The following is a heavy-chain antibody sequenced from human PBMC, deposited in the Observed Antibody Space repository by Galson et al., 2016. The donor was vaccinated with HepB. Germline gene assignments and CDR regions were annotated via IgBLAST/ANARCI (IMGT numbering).Heavy chain of an antibody. J-gene: IGHJ5*01. Sequence: SVKVSCKASGYTFTNYDINWVRQAPGQGLEWMGRIIPIFDTTNYAQKFQDRVTITADKSTSTAYMELSSLRSEDTAVYYCAREGEGYCSSNSCYNWFDSWGQGTLVTVSS. CDR1: GYTFTNYD. D-gene: IGHD2-2*01. CDR3: AREGEGYCSSNSCYNWFDS. CDR2: IIPIFDTT. V-gene: IGHV1-69*06.